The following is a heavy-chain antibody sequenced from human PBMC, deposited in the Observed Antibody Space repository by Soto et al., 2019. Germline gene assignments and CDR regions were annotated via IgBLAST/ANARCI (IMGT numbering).Heavy chain of an antibody. CDR1: GGSFSGYY. V-gene: IGHV4-34*01. CDR2: INHSGST. J-gene: IGHJ3*02. CDR3: ARVSTRRAFDI. D-gene: IGHD3-16*02. Sequence: QVQLQQWGAGLLKPSETLSLTCAVYGGSFSGYYWSWIRQPPGKGLEWIGEINHSGSTNYNPSLKSRVTISVDTSKKQFSLKLSSVTAADTAVYYCARVSTRRAFDIWGQGTMVTVSS.